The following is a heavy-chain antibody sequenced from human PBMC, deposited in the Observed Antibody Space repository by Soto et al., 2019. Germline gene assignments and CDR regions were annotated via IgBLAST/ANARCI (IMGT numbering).Heavy chain of an antibody. D-gene: IGHD6-13*01. CDR3: ASDSSSWYSTIYYYGMDV. V-gene: IGHV1-3*01. Sequence: ASVKGSCKGSVYTITGYVVHWGRLAPGQRLEWMGWINAGNGNTKSSQKFHGRVTITRDTSASTADMELGSRRSEDTAVYYCASDSSSWYSTIYYYGMDVWGQGTTVTVSS. CDR1: VYTITGYV. J-gene: IGHJ6*02. CDR2: INAGNGNT.